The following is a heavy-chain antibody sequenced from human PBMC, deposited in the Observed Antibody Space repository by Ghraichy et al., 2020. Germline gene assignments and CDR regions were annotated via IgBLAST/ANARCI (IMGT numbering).Heavy chain of an antibody. CDR1: GFTFSSYS. J-gene: IGHJ4*02. V-gene: IGHV3-48*04. Sequence: GGSLRLSCAASGFTFSSYSMNWVRQAPGKGLEWVSYIISSSSTIYYADSVKGRFTISRDNAKNSLYLQMNSLRAEDTAVYYCAVYSYGSTYYFDYWGQGTLVTVSS. D-gene: IGHD5-18*01. CDR2: IISSSSTI. CDR3: AVYSYGSTYYFDY.